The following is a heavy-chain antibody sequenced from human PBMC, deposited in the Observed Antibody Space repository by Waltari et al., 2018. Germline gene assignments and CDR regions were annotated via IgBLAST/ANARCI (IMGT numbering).Heavy chain of an antibody. Sequence: QVQLQESGPGLVKPSETLSPTCTVPGGSISSYYWSWIRQPAGKGLEWIGRIYTSGSTNYNPSLESRVTMSVDTSKNQFSLKLSSVTAADTAVYYCARDYYDSSGYYCFDYWGQGTLVTVSS. V-gene: IGHV4-4*07. CDR3: ARDYYDSSGYYCFDY. J-gene: IGHJ4*02. CDR1: GGSISSYY. CDR2: IYTSGST. D-gene: IGHD3-22*01.